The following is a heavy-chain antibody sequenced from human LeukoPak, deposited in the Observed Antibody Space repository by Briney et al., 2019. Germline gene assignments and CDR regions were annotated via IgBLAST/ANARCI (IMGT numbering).Heavy chain of an antibody. V-gene: IGHV3-48*04. D-gene: IGHD5-18*01. CDR2: ISSSGSTI. J-gene: IGHJ4*02. CDR3: ARGWIQLWLMDY. CDR1: GFTFSSYG. Sequence: GGSLRLSCAASGFTFSSYGMHWVRQAPGKGLEWVSYISSSGSTIYYADSVKGRFTISRDNAKKSLYLQMNSLRAEDTAVYYCARGWIQLWLMDYWGQGTLVTVSS.